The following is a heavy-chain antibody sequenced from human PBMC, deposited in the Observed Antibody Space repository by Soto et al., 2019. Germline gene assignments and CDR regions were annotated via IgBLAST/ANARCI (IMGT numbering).Heavy chain of an antibody. J-gene: IGHJ6*03. D-gene: IGHD3-10*01. CDR3: ARAITMVRGVIYYYMDV. CDR1: GYTFTSYG. V-gene: IGHV1-18*01. Sequence: QVPLVQSGAEVKKPGASVKVSCKASGYTFTSYGISWVRQAPGQGLEWMGWISAYNGNTNYAQKLQGRVTMTTDTSTSTAYMELRSLRSDDTAVYYCARAITMVRGVIYYYMDVWGKGTTVTVSS. CDR2: ISAYNGNT.